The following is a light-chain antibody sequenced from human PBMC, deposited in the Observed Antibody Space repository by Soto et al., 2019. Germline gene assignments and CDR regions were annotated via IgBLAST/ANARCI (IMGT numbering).Light chain of an antibody. V-gene: IGLV4-60*02. CDR2: LEGSGSY. J-gene: IGLJ3*02. Sequence: QAVVTQSSSASASLGSSVKLTCTLSSGHSGYIIAWHQQQPGKASRYLMKLEGSGSYNKGSGVPDRFSGSSSGADRYLTISNLLFEDEADYYCETWDSNTHTVFGGGTTLTVL. CDR1: SGHSGYI. CDR3: ETWDSNTHTV.